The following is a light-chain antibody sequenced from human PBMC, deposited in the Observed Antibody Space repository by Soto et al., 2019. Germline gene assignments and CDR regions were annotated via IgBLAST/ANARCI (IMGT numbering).Light chain of an antibody. V-gene: IGKV3-11*01. CDR2: DAS. J-gene: IGKJ4*01. Sequence: EIVLTQSPATLSLSPGERATLSCRASQSLSTYLAWYQQKPGQAPRLLIYDASNRATGIPARFSGSGSGTDFTLTISSREPEDFAVYYCQHRDSWPLTFGGGTKVEIK. CDR1: QSLSTY. CDR3: QHRDSWPLT.